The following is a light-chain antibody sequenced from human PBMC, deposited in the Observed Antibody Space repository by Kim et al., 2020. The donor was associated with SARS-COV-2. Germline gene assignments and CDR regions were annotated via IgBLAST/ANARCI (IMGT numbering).Light chain of an antibody. Sequence: SLSPGERATPSCRASQSVSSYLAWYQQKPGLAPRLLIYDASNRATGIPARFSGSGSGTDFTLTISSLEPEDFAVYYCQQRSSWLSFGGGTKVDIK. CDR3: QQRSSWLS. CDR2: DAS. J-gene: IGKJ4*01. CDR1: QSVSSY. V-gene: IGKV3-11*01.